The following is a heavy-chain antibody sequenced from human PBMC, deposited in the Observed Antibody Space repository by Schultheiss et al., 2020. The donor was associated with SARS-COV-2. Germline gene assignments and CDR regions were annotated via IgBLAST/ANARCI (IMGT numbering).Heavy chain of an antibody. D-gene: IGHD6-13*01. V-gene: IGHV4-31*03. CDR1: GGSISSGGYY. CDR3: ARVMRLVWYGSSWHGGGYDY. Sequence: SETLSLTCTVSGGSISSGGYYWSWIRQHPGKGLEWIGYIYYSGSTYYNPSLKSRVTISVDTSKNQFSLKLSSVTAADTAVYYCARVMRLVWYGSSWHGGGYDYWGQGTLVTVSS. CDR2: IYYSGST. J-gene: IGHJ4*02.